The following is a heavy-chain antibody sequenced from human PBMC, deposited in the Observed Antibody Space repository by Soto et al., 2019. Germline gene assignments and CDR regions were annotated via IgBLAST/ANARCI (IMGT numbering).Heavy chain of an antibody. Sequence: SETLSLTCTVSDDSFTTTDSYWGWIRQSPGKGLEWIGSMFYNGITYYNPSLKSRVTISVDTSKTQFSLMLTSVTAADTAVYYCARFRKRGSGRQFYYGMDVWAQGTTVTVSS. CDR1: DDSFTTTDSY. CDR3: ARFRKRGSGRQFYYGMDV. J-gene: IGHJ6*02. CDR2: MFYNGIT. D-gene: IGHD3-10*01. V-gene: IGHV4-39*01.